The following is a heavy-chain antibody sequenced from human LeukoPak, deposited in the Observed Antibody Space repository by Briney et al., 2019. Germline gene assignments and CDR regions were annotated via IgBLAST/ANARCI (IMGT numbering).Heavy chain of an antibody. J-gene: IGHJ4*02. CDR3: AGTGIAVT. CDR1: GGSIRTSSYY. V-gene: IGHV4-39*07. CDR2: IYLSGST. Sequence: SETLSLTCTVSGGSIRTSSYYWGWIRQPPGKGLEWIGSIYLSGSTSYNPSLKSRVTISVDTSENQFSLKLSSVTAADTAVYYCAGTGIAVTWGQGTLVTVSS. D-gene: IGHD6-19*01.